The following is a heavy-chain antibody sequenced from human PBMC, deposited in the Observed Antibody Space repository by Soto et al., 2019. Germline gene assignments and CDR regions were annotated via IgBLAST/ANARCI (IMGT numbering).Heavy chain of an antibody. J-gene: IGHJ4*02. V-gene: IGHV1-18*04. CDR2: ISAYNGNT. D-gene: IGHD6-6*01. Sequence: ASVKVSCKASGYTFTSYGISWVRQAPGQGLEWMGWISAYNGNTNYAQELQGRVTMTTDTSTSTAYMELRSLRSDDTAVYYCARSTGVVAARRPTQNAPGYWGQGTLVTVSS. CDR1: GYTFTSYG. CDR3: ARSTGVVAARRPTQNAPGY.